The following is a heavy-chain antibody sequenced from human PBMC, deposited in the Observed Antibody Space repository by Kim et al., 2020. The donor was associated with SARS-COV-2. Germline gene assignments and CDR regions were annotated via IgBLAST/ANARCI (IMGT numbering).Heavy chain of an antibody. D-gene: IGHD3-10*01. CDR3: ARVVSSLACDY. Sequence: YSADAVKGRFTTSRDIAKNSLYLQMNSLRDEDTAVYYCARVVSSLACDYWGQGTLVTVSS. V-gene: IGHV3-48*02. J-gene: IGHJ4*02.